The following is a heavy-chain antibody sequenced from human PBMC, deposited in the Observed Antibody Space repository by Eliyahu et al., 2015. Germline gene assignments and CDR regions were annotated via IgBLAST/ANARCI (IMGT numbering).Heavy chain of an antibody. CDR2: INPNTGGT. Sequence: QVLLVQSGAXMXXPGASVRVXXKXSGYTFSAYYIHWARQAPGQGFEWMGWINPNTGGTKYSRKFQGRVSMTRDTSIDTAYMDLTRLTYDDTAVYYCAKALGYDYGHDWFDPWGQGTLVTVSS. D-gene: IGHD4-17*01. CDR1: GYTFSAYY. V-gene: IGHV1-2*02. CDR3: AKALGYDYGHDWFDP. J-gene: IGHJ5*02.